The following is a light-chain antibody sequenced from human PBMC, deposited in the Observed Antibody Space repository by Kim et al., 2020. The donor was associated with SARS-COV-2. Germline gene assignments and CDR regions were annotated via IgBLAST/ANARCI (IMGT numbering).Light chain of an antibody. CDR1: ENITKY. V-gene: IGKV1-39*01. CDR2: GVS. Sequence: IQLTQSPPSLSVSLADRVTITCRASENITKYLNWYQHRPGKAPKLLISGVSRLSSGVPSRFSGRGSGTDFALTISGLQSEDFASYFCQQSFSNPYSFGQGTKLEI. J-gene: IGKJ2*01. CDR3: QQSFSNPYS.